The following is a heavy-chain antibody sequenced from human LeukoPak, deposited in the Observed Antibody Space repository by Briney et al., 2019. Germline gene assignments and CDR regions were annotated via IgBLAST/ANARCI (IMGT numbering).Heavy chain of an antibody. CDR3: ARRWFRGGFDP. V-gene: IGHV4-34*01. CDR1: GGSFSGYY. J-gene: IGHJ5*02. CDR2: INHSGST. Sequence: SETLSLTCAVYGGSFSGYYWSWIRQPPGKGLEWIGEINHSGSTNYNPSLKSRVTISVDTSKNQFSLKLSSVTAADTAVYYCARRWFRGGFDPWGQGTLVTVSS. D-gene: IGHD4-23*01.